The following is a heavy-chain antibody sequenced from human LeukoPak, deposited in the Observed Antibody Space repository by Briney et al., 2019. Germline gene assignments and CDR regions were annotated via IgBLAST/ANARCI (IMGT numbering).Heavy chain of an antibody. J-gene: IGHJ5*02. CDR2: IYYSGST. Sequence: KPSETLSLTCTVSGGSISSSSYYWGWIRQPPGKGLEWIGSIYYSGSTYYNPSLKSRVTISVDTSKNQFSLKLSSVTAADTAVYYCARKYWRGGTYYYGSGSHFHALNWFDPWGQGTLVTVSS. V-gene: IGHV4-39*01. CDR1: GGSISSSSYY. CDR3: ARKYWRGGTYYYGSGSHFHALNWFDP. D-gene: IGHD3-10*01.